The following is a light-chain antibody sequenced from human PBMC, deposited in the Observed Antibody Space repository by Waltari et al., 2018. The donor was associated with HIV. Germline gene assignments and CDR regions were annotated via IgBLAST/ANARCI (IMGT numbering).Light chain of an antibody. CDR1: GSDMSTYNR. Sequence: QSALTQPASVSGSPGQSITISCTDSGSDMSTYNRVSWYQQFPGKAPKLIIYEVGNRPSGVSNRFSGSKSGNTASLTISGLQAEDEADYYCISYTTTNYYVFGPGTWVTVL. V-gene: IGLV2-14*01. J-gene: IGLJ1*01. CDR2: EVG. CDR3: ISYTTTNYYV.